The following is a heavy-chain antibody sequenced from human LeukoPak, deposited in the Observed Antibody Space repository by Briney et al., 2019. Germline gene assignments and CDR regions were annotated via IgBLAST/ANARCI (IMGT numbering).Heavy chain of an antibody. J-gene: IGHJ4*02. CDR2: VNHSGNT. CDR1: GGSFSGNY. CDR3: ARGPAAGNDY. Sequence: SETLSLTCAVYGGSFSGNYWNWLRQPPGKGLEWIGEVNHSGNTNYNPSLMSRVTMSVDTSKNQFSLKLSSVTAADTAVYYCARGPAAGNDYWGQGTLVTVSS. D-gene: IGHD6-13*01. V-gene: IGHV4-34*01.